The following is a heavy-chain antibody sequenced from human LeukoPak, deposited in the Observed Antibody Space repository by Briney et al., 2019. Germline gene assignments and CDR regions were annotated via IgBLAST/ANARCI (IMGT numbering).Heavy chain of an antibody. CDR1: GFTFSSYA. J-gene: IGHJ4*02. CDR3: ARDLSSSSFDYFDY. V-gene: IGHV3-30-3*01. CDR2: ISYDGSNK. Sequence: PGGSLRLSCAASGFTFSSYAMHWVRQAPGKGLEWVAVISYDGSNKYYADSVKGRFTISRDNSKNTLYLQMNSLRAEDTAVYYCARDLSSSSFDYFDYWGQGTLVTVSS. D-gene: IGHD6-6*01.